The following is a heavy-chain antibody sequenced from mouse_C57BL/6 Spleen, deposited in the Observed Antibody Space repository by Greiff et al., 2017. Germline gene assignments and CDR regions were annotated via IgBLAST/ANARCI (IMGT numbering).Heavy chain of an antibody. CDR1: GYAFTNYL. V-gene: IGHV1-54*01. Sequence: QVQLQQSGAELVRPGTSVKVSCKASGYAFTNYLIEWVKQRPGQGLEWIGVINPGSGGTNYNEKFKGKATLTADQSSSTAYMQLSSLTSEDSAVYFCATYYYGSSYYAMDYWGQGTSVTVAS. CDR3: ATYYYGSSYYAMDY. CDR2: INPGSGGT. J-gene: IGHJ4*01. D-gene: IGHD1-1*01.